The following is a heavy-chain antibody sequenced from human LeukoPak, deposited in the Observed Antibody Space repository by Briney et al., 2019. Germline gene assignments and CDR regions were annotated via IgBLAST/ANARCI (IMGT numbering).Heavy chain of an antibody. D-gene: IGHD6-13*01. CDR2: IYHSGST. CDR1: GYSISSGYY. Sequence: PSETLSLTCTVSGYSISSGYYWGWIRQPPGKGLEWIGSIYHSGSTYYNPSLKSRVTISVDTSKNQFSLKLSSVTAADTAVYYCARFDPSWQLVNNWFDPWGQGTLVTVSS. J-gene: IGHJ5*02. V-gene: IGHV4-38-2*02. CDR3: ARFDPSWQLVNNWFDP.